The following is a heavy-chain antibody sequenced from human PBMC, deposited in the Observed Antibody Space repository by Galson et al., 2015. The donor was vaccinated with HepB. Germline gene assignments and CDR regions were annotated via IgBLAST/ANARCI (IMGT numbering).Heavy chain of an antibody. V-gene: IGHV1-2*02. CDR2: INPNSGGT. CDR3: ARDRGLVGLSDH. CDR1: GYTFTGSY. J-gene: IGHJ5*02. Sequence: SVKVSCKASGYTFTGSYMHWVRQAPGQGLEWMGWINPNSGGTNNAQKFQGRVTMTSDTSIRTAYMDLRRLRSDDTAVYYCARDRGLVGLSDHWGQGTLVTVSS. D-gene: IGHD1-26*01.